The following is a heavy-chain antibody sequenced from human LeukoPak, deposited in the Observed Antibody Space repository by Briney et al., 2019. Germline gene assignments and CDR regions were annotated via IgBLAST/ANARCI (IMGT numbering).Heavy chain of an antibody. Sequence: ASVKVSCKASGYTFTSYAMHWVRQAPGQRLEWMGWINPNSGGTNYAQKFQGRVTMTRDTSISTAYMELSRLRSDDTAVYYCARRFRLGELSLDYWGQGTLVTVSS. J-gene: IGHJ4*02. CDR1: GYTFTSYA. D-gene: IGHD3-16*02. V-gene: IGHV1-2*02. CDR3: ARRFRLGELSLDY. CDR2: INPNSGGT.